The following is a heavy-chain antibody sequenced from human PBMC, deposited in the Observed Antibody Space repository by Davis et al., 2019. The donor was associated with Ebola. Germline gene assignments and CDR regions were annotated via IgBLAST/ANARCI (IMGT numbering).Heavy chain of an antibody. CDR3: ASGPNWSWPNSYFNH. J-gene: IGHJ4*02. D-gene: IGHD1-1*01. CDR2: IKQDGSEK. CDR1: GFSFSTYC. V-gene: IGHV3-7*01. Sequence: PGGSLRLSCVDSGFSFSTYCMSWVRQAPGKGLEWVANIKQDGSEKYYVDSVKGRFTISRDHAKNSLYLEMHSLRVEDTAVYYCASGPNWSWPNSYFNHWGQGTLVTVSS.